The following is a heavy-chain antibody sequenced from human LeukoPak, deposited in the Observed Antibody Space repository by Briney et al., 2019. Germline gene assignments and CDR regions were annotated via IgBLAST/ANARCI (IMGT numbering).Heavy chain of an antibody. D-gene: IGHD6-6*01. Sequence: AETLSLTCTVSGGSISSSRYYWGWIRQPPGKGLEWIGSIYYSGSTYYNPSLQSRVTISIDTSKNQFSLKLSSVIAADTAVYYCASILLYSGSSGIDYWGQGILVTVSS. CDR2: IYYSGST. J-gene: IGHJ4*02. CDR1: GGSISSSRYY. V-gene: IGHV4-39*01. CDR3: ASILLYSGSSGIDY.